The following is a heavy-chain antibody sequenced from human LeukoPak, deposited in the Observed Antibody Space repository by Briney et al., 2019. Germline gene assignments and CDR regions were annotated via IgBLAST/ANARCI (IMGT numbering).Heavy chain of an antibody. V-gene: IGHV1-24*01. Sequence: ASVKVSCKASGGTFSSYAISWVRQAPGKGLEWMGGFDPEDGETNYAQKFQGRVTMTEDTSTDTAYMELSSLRSEDTAVYYCATRRRIAVALYYFDYWGQGTLVTVSS. CDR1: GGTFSSYA. CDR3: ATRRRIAVALYYFDY. J-gene: IGHJ4*02. CDR2: FDPEDGET. D-gene: IGHD6-19*01.